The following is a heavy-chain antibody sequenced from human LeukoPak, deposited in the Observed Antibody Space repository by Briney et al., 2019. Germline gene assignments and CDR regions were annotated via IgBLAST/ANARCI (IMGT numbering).Heavy chain of an antibody. Sequence: GGSLRLSCAASGFTFSSYGMHWVRQAPGKGLEWVAFIRYDGSNKYYADSVKGRFTISRDNAKNSLYLQMNSLRAEDTAVYYCARGYNWNDPSIFDYWGQGTLVTVSS. CDR3: ARGYNWNDPSIFDY. J-gene: IGHJ4*02. CDR1: GFTFSSYG. V-gene: IGHV3-30*02. CDR2: IRYDGSNK. D-gene: IGHD1-1*01.